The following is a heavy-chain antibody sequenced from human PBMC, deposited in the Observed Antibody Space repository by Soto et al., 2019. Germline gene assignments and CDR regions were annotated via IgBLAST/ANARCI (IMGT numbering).Heavy chain of an antibody. J-gene: IGHJ4*02. CDR1: GGSISSYY. CDR2: IYYSGST. CDR3: ARDFYGVRFDY. V-gene: IGHV4-59*01. Sequence: KPSETLSLTCTVSGGSISSYYWSWIRQPPGKGLEWIGYIYYSGSTNYNPSLKSRVTISVDTSKNQFSLKLSSVTAADTAVYYCARDFYGVRFDYWGQGTLVTVSS. D-gene: IGHD4-17*01.